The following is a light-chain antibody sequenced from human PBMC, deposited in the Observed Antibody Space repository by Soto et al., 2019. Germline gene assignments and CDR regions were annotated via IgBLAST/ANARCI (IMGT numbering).Light chain of an antibody. CDR3: QQYVTSPLT. Sequence: EIVLTQSPATLSLSPGERATLSCRASESVSNSLAWYQHKPGQAPRLLIYEASSRSTGIPDRFSGSASGTDFTLTISRLEPEDFAVYYCQQYVTSPLTFGGGTKVDIK. CDR1: ESVSNS. J-gene: IGKJ4*01. CDR2: EAS. V-gene: IGKV3-20*01.